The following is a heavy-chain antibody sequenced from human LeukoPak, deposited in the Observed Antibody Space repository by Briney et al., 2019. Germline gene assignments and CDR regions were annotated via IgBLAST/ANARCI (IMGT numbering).Heavy chain of an antibody. J-gene: IGHJ4*02. V-gene: IGHV1-3*01. CDR3: ASGGLGIGYYFDY. CDR2: INAGNGNT. CDR1: GYTFTSYA. D-gene: IGHD7-27*01. Sequence: ASVKVSCKASGYTFTSYAMHWVRQAPGQRLEWMGWINAGNGNTKYSQKFRGRVTITRDTSASTAYMELSSLRSEDTAVYYCASGGLGIGYYFDYWGQGTLVTVSS.